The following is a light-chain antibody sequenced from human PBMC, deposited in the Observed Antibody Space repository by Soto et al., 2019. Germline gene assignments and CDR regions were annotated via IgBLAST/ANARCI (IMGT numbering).Light chain of an antibody. CDR1: QTISNY. V-gene: IGKV1-39*01. CDR3: QQSYSPPPIT. Sequence: DIQMTQSPSSLSASVGDRVTITCRASQTISNYLNWYQKKPGKAPKLLIYAASTLQRGVPSRFSGSGSGTDFTLTIGSLQPXXXATYYCQQSYSPPPITFGQGTRLEMK. CDR2: AAS. J-gene: IGKJ5*01.